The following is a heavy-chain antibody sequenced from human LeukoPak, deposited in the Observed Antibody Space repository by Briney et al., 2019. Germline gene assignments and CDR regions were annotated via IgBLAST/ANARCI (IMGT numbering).Heavy chain of an antibody. J-gene: IGHJ6*02. D-gene: IGHD3-10*01. CDR1: GFTFSSYG. Sequence: GRSLRLSCAASGFTFSSYGMHWVRQAPGKGLEWVAVISYDGSNKYYADSVKGRFTISRDNSKNTLYLQMNSLRAEDTAVYYCAKDQAGGFGELDYGMDVWGQGTTVTVSS. CDR3: AKDQAGGFGELDYGMDV. V-gene: IGHV3-30*18. CDR2: ISYDGSNK.